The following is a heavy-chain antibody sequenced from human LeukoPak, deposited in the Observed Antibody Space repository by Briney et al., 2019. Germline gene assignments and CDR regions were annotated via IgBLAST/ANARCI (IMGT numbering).Heavy chain of an antibody. D-gene: IGHD6-19*01. CDR3: ARQGYSSGK. J-gene: IGHJ4*02. CDR1: GFTFSKYW. Sequence: GGSLRLSCAASGFTFSKYWMNWVRQAPGKGLEWVASIQREGSEKYYVESVKGRFTISRDNAKNSLYLQMNSLRAEDTAVYYCARQGYSSGKWGQGTLVTVSS. CDR2: IQREGSEK. V-gene: IGHV3-7*01.